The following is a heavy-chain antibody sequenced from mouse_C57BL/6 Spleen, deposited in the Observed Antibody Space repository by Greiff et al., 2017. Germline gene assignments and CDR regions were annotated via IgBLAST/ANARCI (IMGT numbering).Heavy chain of an antibody. CDR2: IHPNSGST. CDR1: GYTFTSYG. CDR3: ARAVDYYWFAY. J-gene: IGHJ3*01. V-gene: IGHV1-64*01. D-gene: IGHD1-1*01. Sequence: QVQLKQSGAELVKPGASVKLSCKASGYTFTSYGMHWVKQRPGQGLEWIGMIHPNSGSTNYNEKFKSKATLTVDKSSSTAYMQLSSLTSEDSAVYYCARAVDYYWFAYWGQGTLVTVSA.